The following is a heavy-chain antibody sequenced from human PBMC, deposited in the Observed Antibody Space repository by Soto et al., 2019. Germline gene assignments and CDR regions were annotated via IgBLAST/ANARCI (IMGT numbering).Heavy chain of an antibody. CDR1: GFTFNDFA. V-gene: IGHV3-9*01. D-gene: IGHD6-13*01. CDR3: ARDSGIVAAGRFSFDP. J-gene: IGHJ5*02. Sequence: EVQLVESGGGLVQPGRSLRLSCAASGFTFNDFAMYWGRQAPGKGLEWIARIDWNGSNIAYAASVEGRFTISRANVKNSLFLQMNSLRAEDTAFYFCARDSGIVAAGRFSFDPRGQGTLVTVSS. CDR2: IDWNGSNI.